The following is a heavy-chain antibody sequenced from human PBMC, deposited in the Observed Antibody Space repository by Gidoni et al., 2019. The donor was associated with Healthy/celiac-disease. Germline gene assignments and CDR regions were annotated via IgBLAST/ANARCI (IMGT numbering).Heavy chain of an antibody. J-gene: IGHJ4*02. CDR2: IYYSGST. V-gene: IGHV4-39*01. CDR3: ARLDSIYYYDSSGYWPFGY. CDR1: GGPISSSSYY. D-gene: IGHD3-22*01. Sequence: QLQLQESGPGLVKPSETLSPTCTVSGGPISSSSYYWGWLRQPPGKGLEWIGSIYYSGSTFYNPSLKSRVTISVDTSKNQFSLKLSSVTAADTAVYYCARLDSIYYYDSSGYWPFGYWGQGTLVTVSS.